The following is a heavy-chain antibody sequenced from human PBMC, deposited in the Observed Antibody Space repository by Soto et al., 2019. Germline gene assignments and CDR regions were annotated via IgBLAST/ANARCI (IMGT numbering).Heavy chain of an antibody. CDR1: GGSISSGGYS. J-gene: IGHJ5*02. CDR2: IYHSGST. V-gene: IGHV4-30-2*01. CDR3: ARPQGGGTPFDP. D-gene: IGHD3-16*01. Sequence: QLQLQESGSGLVKPSQTLFLTCAASGGSISSGGYSWSWIRQPPGKGLEWIGYIYHSGSTSYNPSPKSRVSISVDRSKTQLALKLSFVTAADTAVYYCARPQGGGTPFDPSGQGPLVTVSS.